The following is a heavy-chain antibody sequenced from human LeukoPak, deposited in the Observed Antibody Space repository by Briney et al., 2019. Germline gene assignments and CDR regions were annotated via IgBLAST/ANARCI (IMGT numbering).Heavy chain of an antibody. V-gene: IGHV3-23*01. CDR1: GFTFSSYA. D-gene: IGHD3-22*01. J-gene: IGHJ4*02. Sequence: GGSLRLSCAASGFTFSSYAMGWVRQAPGKGLEWVSAISGSGGSTYYADSVKGRFTISRDNSKNTLYLQMNSLRAEDTAVYYCAKDGDSSGYYYFGLSSFDYWGQGTLVTVSS. CDR2: ISGSGGST. CDR3: AKDGDSSGYYYFGLSSFDY.